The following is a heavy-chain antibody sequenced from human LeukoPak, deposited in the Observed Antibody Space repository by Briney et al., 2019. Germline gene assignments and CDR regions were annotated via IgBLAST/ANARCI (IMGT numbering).Heavy chain of an antibody. CDR2: FDPEDGET. V-gene: IGHV1-24*01. J-gene: IGHJ4*02. Sequence: ASVKVSCKVSGYTLTELSMHWVRQAPGKGLEWMGGFDPEDGETIYAQKFQGRVTITRDTSASTAYMELSSLRSEDTAVYYCARSRSMGAILPDYWGQETLVTVSS. CDR1: GYTLTELS. CDR3: ARSRSMGAILPDY. D-gene: IGHD1-26*01.